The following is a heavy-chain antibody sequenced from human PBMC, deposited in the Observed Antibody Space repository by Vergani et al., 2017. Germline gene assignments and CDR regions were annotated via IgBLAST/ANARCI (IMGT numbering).Heavy chain of an antibody. J-gene: IGHJ4*02. CDR2: IYWNDEK. CDR1: GFSLSTSGVG. CDR3: AHRMGSGLWYRPFDY. Sequence: QITLKESGPTLVKPTQTLTLTCTFSGFSLSTSGVGVGWIRQPPGKALEWLALIYWNDEKRYSPSLKSRLTITKETSKNQVVLTMTNMEPVDTATYYCAHRMGSGLWYRPFDYWGQGTLVTVSS. D-gene: IGHD6-19*01. V-gene: IGHV2-5*01.